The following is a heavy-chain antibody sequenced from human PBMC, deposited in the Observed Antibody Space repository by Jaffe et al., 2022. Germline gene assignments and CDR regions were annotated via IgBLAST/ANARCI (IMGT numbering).Heavy chain of an antibody. CDR2: IRSKAYGGTT. V-gene: IGHV3-49*03. J-gene: IGHJ4*02. D-gene: IGHD3-9*01. Sequence: EVQLVESGGGLVQPGRSLRLSCTASGFTFGDYAMSWFRQAPGKGLEWVGFIRSKAYGGTTEYAASVKGRFTISRDDSKSIAYLQMNSLKTEDTAVYYCTRVGYSRYFDWLLISDYFDYWGQGTLVTVSS. CDR1: GFTFGDYA. CDR3: TRVGYSRYFDWLLISDYFDY.